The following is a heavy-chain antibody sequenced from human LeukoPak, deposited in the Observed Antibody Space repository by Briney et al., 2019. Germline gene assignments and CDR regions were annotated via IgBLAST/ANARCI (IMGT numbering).Heavy chain of an antibody. V-gene: IGHV4-39*01. Sequence: SETLSLTCTVSGGSISSSSYYWSWIRQPPGKGLEWIGEINHSGSTNYNPSLKSRVTISVDTYKNQFSLKLSSVTAADTAVYYCARHVYGSGSYYADAFDIWGQGTIVTVSS. CDR2: INHSGST. D-gene: IGHD3-10*01. CDR3: ARHVYGSGSYYADAFDI. CDR1: GGSISSSSYY. J-gene: IGHJ3*02.